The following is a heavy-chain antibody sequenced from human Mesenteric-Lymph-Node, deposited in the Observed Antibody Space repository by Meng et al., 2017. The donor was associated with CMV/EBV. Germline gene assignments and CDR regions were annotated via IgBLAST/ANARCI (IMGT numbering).Heavy chain of an antibody. CDR2: IIPILGIA. D-gene: IGHD5-18*01. CDR3: ARDYQFAAFHTAMEHYYGMDV. CDR1: GYTFSAYY. J-gene: IGHJ6*02. V-gene: IGHV1-69*10. Sequence: KVSCKASGYTFSAYYMHWVRQAPGQGLEWMGGIIPILGIANYAQKFQGRVTITADKSTSTAYMELSSLRSEDTAVYYCARDYQFAAFHTAMEHYYGMDVWGQGTTVTVSS.